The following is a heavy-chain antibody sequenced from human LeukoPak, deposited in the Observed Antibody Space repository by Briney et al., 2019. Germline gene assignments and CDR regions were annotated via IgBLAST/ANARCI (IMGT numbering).Heavy chain of an antibody. J-gene: IGHJ4*02. V-gene: IGHV3-23*01. CDR1: GITLSNYG. CDR3: AKGGTTWIQLWLVDY. CDR2: ISGSGGST. D-gene: IGHD5-18*01. Sequence: GGSLRLSCAVSGITLSNYGMSWVRQAPGKGLEWVSAISGSGGSTYYADSVKGRFTISRDNSKNTLYLQMNSLRAEDTAVYYCAKGGTTWIQLWLVDYWGQGTLVTVSS.